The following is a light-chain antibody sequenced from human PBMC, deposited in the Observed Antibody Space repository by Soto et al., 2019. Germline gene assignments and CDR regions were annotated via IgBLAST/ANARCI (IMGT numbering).Light chain of an antibody. CDR2: VAS. J-gene: IGKJ1*01. CDR3: QQYGSSPRT. Sequence: EIVLTQSPGTLSLSPGERATLSCRASQSVSSNYLAWYQQKPGQAPRLLIYVASSRATGIQDRFSGSGSGTDFTLTIRRLEPEDFAVYYCQQYGSSPRTFGQGTKVDIK. CDR1: QSVSSNY. V-gene: IGKV3-20*01.